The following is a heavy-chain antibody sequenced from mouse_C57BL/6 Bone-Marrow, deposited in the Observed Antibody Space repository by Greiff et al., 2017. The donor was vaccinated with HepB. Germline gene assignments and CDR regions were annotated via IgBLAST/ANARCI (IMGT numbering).Heavy chain of an antibody. Sequence: EVKLVASGGGLVQPQGSLKLSCAASGFSFNTYAMNWVRQAPGKGLEWVARIRSKSNNYATYYADSVKDRFTISRDDSESMLYLQMNNLKTEDTAMYYCVVTTVVAPYFDYWGQGTTLTVSS. CDR3: VVTTVVAPYFDY. J-gene: IGHJ2*01. D-gene: IGHD1-1*01. CDR2: IRSKSNNYAT. V-gene: IGHV10-1*01. CDR1: GFSFNTYA.